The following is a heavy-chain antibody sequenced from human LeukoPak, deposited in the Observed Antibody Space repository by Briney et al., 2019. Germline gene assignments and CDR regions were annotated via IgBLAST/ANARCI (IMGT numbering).Heavy chain of an antibody. D-gene: IGHD6-13*01. CDR2: ISSSGSTI. J-gene: IGHJ4*02. CDR1: GFTFSDYY. CDR3: ARDGKDSSSWYGEGMIRNVFFDY. Sequence: PGGSLRLSCAASGFTFSDYYMSWIRQAPGKGLEWVSYISSSGSTIYYADSVKGRFTISRDNAKNSLYLQMNSLRAEDTAVYYCARDGKDSSSWYGEGMIRNVFFDYWGQGTLVTVSS. V-gene: IGHV3-11*04.